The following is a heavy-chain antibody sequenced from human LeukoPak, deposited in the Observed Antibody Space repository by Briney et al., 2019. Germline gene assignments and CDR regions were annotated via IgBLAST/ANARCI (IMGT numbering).Heavy chain of an antibody. CDR2: IYSSGST. D-gene: IGHD2-2*01. J-gene: IGHJ4*02. CDR1: GGSITSAGYS. Sequence: KTSQTLSLTCTVSGGSITSAGYSWGWIRHPAGKGLEWIGRIYSSGSTNSNPSLKSRVTISVDTSKNQFSLKLSSVTAADTAVYYCARGYCTSTSCSENRYYFDSWGQGTLVTVSS. V-gene: IGHV4-61*02. CDR3: ARGYCTSTSCSENRYYFDS.